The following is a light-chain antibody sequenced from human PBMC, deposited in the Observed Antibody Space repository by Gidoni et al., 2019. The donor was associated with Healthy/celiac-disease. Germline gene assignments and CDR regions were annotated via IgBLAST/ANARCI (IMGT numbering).Light chain of an antibody. Sequence: QSVLTQPPSVSAAPGQKVTISCSGSSSNIGNNYVPWYQQLPGTAPKLLIYEKNKRPSGIPDRFSGSKSGTSATLGITGLQTGDEADYYCGTWDSSLSAVVFGGGTKLTVL. J-gene: IGLJ2*01. CDR3: GTWDSSLSAVV. CDR1: SSNIGNNY. V-gene: IGLV1-51*02. CDR2: EKN.